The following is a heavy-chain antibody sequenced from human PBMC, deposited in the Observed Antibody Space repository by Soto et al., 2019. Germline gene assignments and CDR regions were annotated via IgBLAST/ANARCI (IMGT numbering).Heavy chain of an antibody. V-gene: IGHV5-51*01. Sequence: PGESLKISCTGVGYSFTSYWIGWVRQMPGKGLEWMGIIYPGDSDTRYSPSFQGQVTISADKSITTAYLQWSSLRSEDTAVYYCAGYYYHTSGPFDPWGQGTLVTVSS. J-gene: IGHJ5*02. D-gene: IGHD3-22*01. CDR1: GYSFTSYW. CDR3: AGYYYHTSGPFDP. CDR2: IYPGDSDT.